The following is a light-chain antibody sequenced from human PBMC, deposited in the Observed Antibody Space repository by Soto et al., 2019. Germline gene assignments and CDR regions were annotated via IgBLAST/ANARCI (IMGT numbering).Light chain of an antibody. Sequence: EIVLTQSPGTLSLSPGERATLSCRASQRVTNNFFAWYQQKPGQAPRLLIYGAFSRATGIPDRFSGSGSGTDVTLTISRLEPEDFAVYYCQQYGSPLYTFGQGTNLEIK. CDR1: QRVTNNF. V-gene: IGKV3-20*01. CDR2: GAF. CDR3: QQYGSPLYT. J-gene: IGKJ2*01.